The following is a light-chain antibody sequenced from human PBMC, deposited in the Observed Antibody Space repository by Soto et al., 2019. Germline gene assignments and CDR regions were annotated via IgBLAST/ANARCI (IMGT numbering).Light chain of an antibody. CDR2: GVS. CDR1: QSVSSSY. Sequence: IVLTQSPGTLSLSPGEGATLSCRASQSVSSSYIAWYQQRTGQTPSLLIYGVSTRATGIPDRFSGSGSGTHLNLTNSRLEPGDFAVYYCQNFGGTTFTCGQGTRREIK. J-gene: IGKJ5*01. CDR3: QNFGGTTFT. V-gene: IGKV3-20*01.